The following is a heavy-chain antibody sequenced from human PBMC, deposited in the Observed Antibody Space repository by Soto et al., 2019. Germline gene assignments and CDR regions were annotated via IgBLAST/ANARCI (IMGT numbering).Heavy chain of an antibody. D-gene: IGHD5-12*01. CDR1: GFTFSSYW. CDR2: INSDGSST. CDR3: ARVRRDGYNPFDY. J-gene: IGHJ4*02. Sequence: EVQLVESGGGLVQPGGSLRLSCAAAGFTFSSYWMHWVRQAPGKGLVWVSRINSDGSSTSYADSVKGRFTISIDNAKNTLYLQMNSLRAEDTAVYYCARVRRDGYNPFDYWGQGTLFTVSS. V-gene: IGHV3-74*01.